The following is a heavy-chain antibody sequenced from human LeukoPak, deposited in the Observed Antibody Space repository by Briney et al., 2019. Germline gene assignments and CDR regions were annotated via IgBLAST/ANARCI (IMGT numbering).Heavy chain of an antibody. J-gene: IGHJ4*02. CDR1: GYTFTGYY. CDR3: ARGSDYYFDY. D-gene: IGHD2-21*02. V-gene: IGHV1-2*06. Sequence: GASVKVSCKASGYTFTGYYIHWVRQAPGQGLEWMGRINPNNGGTNYAQKFQGRVTMTRDMSMSTAYMELSRLRSVDTAVYYCARGSDYYFDYWGQGTLVTVSS. CDR2: INPNNGGT.